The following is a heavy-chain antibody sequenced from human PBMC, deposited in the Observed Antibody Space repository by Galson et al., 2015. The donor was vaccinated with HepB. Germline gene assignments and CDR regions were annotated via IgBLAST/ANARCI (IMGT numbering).Heavy chain of an antibody. Sequence: SVKVSCKASGYTSTSYDINWVRQATGQGLEWMGWMNPNSGNTGYAQKFQGRVTMTRNTSISTAYMELSSLRSEDTAVYYCATSGGPMMDFDYWGQGTLVTVSS. CDR3: ATSGGPMMDFDY. D-gene: IGHD3-10*01. CDR2: MNPNSGNT. CDR1: GYTSTSYD. V-gene: IGHV1-8*01. J-gene: IGHJ4*02.